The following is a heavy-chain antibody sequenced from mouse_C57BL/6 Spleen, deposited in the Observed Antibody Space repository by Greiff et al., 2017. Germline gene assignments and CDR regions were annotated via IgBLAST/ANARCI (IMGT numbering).Heavy chain of an antibody. D-gene: IGHD1-1*01. CDR1: GYTFTSYW. Sequence: QVQLQQPGAELVRPGTSVKLSCKASGYTFTSYWMHWVKQRPGQGLEWIGVIDPSDSYTNYNQKFKGKATLTVDTSSSTAYMQLSSLTSEDSAVYYCARQEGYYGSRVSPYFDVWGTGTTVTVSS. J-gene: IGHJ1*03. CDR3: ARQEGYYGSRVSPYFDV. CDR2: IDPSDSYT. V-gene: IGHV1-59*01.